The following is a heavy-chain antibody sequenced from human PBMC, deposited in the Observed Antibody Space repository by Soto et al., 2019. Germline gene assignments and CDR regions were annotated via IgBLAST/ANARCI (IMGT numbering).Heavy chain of an antibody. CDR1: GYTFTSYG. Sequence: GASVKVSCKASGYTFTSYGISWVRQAPGQGLEWMGWISAYNGNTNYAQKLQGRVTMTTDTSTSTAYMELRSLRSDDTAVYYCARVGIYYGSAKGVFDPWGQGTLVTVSS. CDR3: ARVGIYYGSAKGVFDP. V-gene: IGHV1-18*04. D-gene: IGHD3-10*01. J-gene: IGHJ5*02. CDR2: ISAYNGNT.